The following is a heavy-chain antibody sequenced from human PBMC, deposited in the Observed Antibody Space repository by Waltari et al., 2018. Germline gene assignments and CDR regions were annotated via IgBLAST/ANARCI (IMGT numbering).Heavy chain of an antibody. CDR2: INHSGST. CDR1: GGSFSGYY. V-gene: IGHV4-34*01. D-gene: IGHD3-10*01. CDR3: ARGRVLTYYYGSGSYYLDY. Sequence: QVQLQQWGAGLLKPSETLSLTCAVYGGSFSGYYWSWIRQPPGKGLEWIGEINHSGSTNNNPSLKSRVTISVDTSKNQFSLKLSSVTAADTAVYYCARGRVLTYYYGSGSYYLDYWGQGTLVTVSS. J-gene: IGHJ4*02.